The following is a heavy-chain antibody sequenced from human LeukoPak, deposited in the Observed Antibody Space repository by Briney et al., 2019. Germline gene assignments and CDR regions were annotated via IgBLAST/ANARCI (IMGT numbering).Heavy chain of an antibody. CDR1: GFTFDTYG. D-gene: IGHD2-15*01. CDR2: ITGGSNTI. Sequence: GGSQRLSCAASGFTFDTYGMNWVRQAPGKGLEWVSFITGGSNTIYDADSVKGRFTISRDNAKNSLYLQMNSLRVEDTAVYYCARDRMGGSFDYWGQGTLVTVSS. V-gene: IGHV3-48*01. J-gene: IGHJ4*02. CDR3: ARDRMGGSFDY.